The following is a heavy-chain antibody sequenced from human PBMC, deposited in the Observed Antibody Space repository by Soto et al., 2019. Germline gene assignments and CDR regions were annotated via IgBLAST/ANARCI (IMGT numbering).Heavy chain of an antibody. CDR1: RFTFSSYS. J-gene: IGHJ4*02. D-gene: IGHD3-3*01. CDR2: ISGNGSKK. V-gene: IGHV3-23*01. CDR3: AKYDDWTGYGYDS. Sequence: GGSLRLSCAASRFTFSSYSMSWVRQAPGKGLEWVAVISGNGSKKYYVDSVKGRFTISRDNAKNSVYLQMNSLRAEDTAVYYCAKYDDWTGYGYDSWGQGTLVTVSS.